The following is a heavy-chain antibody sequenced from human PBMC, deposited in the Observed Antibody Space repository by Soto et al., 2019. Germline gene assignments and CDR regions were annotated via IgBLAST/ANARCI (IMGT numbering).Heavy chain of an antibody. CDR3: ARDYGGLVAATFYFDY. CDR1: GGTFSSYA. Sequence: GASVKVSCKASGGTFSSYAISWVRQAPGQGLEWMGGIIPIFGTANYAQKFQGRVTITADESTSTAYMELSSLRSDDTAVYYCARDYGGLVAATFYFDYWGQGTLVTVSS. J-gene: IGHJ4*02. CDR2: IIPIFGTA. V-gene: IGHV1-69*13. D-gene: IGHD2-15*01.